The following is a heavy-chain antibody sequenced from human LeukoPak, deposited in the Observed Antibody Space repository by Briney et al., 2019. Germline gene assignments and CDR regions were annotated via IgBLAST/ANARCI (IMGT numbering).Heavy chain of an antibody. CDR2: IKPSGVGST. CDR1: GYTFTGYY. D-gene: IGHD6-6*01. CDR3: ARDTRQLGRPVNWFDP. J-gene: IGHJ5*02. V-gene: IGHV1-46*01. Sequence: ASVKVSCKASGYTFTGYYMHWVRQAPGQGLEWMGIIKPSGVGSTTYAQKFQGRVTMTRDMSTSTVYMELSSLRSDDTAVYYCARDTRQLGRPVNWFDPWGQGTPVTVSS.